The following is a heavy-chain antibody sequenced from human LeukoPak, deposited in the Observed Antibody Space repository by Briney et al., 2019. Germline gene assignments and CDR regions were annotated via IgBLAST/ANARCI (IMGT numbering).Heavy chain of an antibody. CDR2: IGTAGDT. J-gene: IGHJ4*02. V-gene: IGHV3-13*01. D-gene: IGHD3-16*02. Sequence: PGGSLRLSCAASGFTFSSYDMHWVRQATGKGLEWVSAIGTAGDTYYPGSMKGRFTISRENAKNSLYLQMNSLRAGDTAVYYCAAANLRLGELSLYYWGQGTLVTVSS. CDR1: GFTFSSYD. CDR3: AAANLRLGELSLYY.